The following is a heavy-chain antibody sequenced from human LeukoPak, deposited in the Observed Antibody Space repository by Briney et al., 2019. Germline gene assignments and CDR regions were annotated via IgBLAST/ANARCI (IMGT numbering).Heavy chain of an antibody. Sequence: GGSLRLSCAVSGFTFSTYWMSWVRQAPGKGLEWVANIKQDGSEKYYVDSLKGRFTISRDNAKNSLYLQMNSLRAEDTAVYYCARRRNYFDDSGYYY. J-gene: IGHJ6*01. V-gene: IGHV3-7*01. CDR3: ARRRNYFDDSGYYY. CDR1: GFTFSTYW. D-gene: IGHD3-22*01. CDR2: IKQDGSEK.